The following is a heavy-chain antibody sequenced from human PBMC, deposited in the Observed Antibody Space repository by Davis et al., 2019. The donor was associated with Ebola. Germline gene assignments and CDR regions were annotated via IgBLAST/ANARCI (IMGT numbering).Heavy chain of an antibody. D-gene: IGHD5-24*01. CDR3: AKTMGWLQQTGEEYFQH. CDR1: GFTFGSYA. CDR2: VTSSGGST. Sequence: PGGSLRLSCAASGFTFGSYAMTWARQVPGKGLEWVSAVTSSGGSTYYANSVKGRFTISRDNSKNTLFLQLNSLRADDTAVYYCAKTMGWLQQTGEEYFQHWGQGTLVTVSS. V-gene: IGHV3-23*01. J-gene: IGHJ1*01.